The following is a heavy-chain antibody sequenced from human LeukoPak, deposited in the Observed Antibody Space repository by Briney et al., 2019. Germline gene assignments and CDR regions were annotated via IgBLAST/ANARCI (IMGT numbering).Heavy chain of an antibody. CDR3: ARASYHPLAAAGPEGMDV. CDR1: GGTFSSYA. CDR2: IIPILGIA. J-gene: IGHJ6*02. V-gene: IGHV1-69*04. D-gene: IGHD6-13*01. Sequence: SVKVSCKASGGTFSSYAISWVRQAPGQGLEWMGRIIPILGIANYAQKFQGRVTITADKSTSTAYMELSSLRSEDTAVYYCARASYHPLAAAGPEGMDVWGQGTTVTVSS.